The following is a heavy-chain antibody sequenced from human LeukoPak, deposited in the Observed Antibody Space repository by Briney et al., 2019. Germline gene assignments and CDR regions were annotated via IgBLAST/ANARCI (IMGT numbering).Heavy chain of an antibody. CDR3: ARGGMTAAEDDY. V-gene: IGHV4-30-2*01. CDR2: IYHSGST. CDR1: GGSISSGGYY. J-gene: IGHJ4*02. D-gene: IGHD6-13*01. Sequence: SQTLSLTCTVSGGSISSGGYYWSWIRQPPGKGLEWIGYIYHSGSTYYNPSLKSRVTISVDRSKNQFSLKLSSVTAADTAVYYCARGGMTAAEDDYWGQGTLVTVSS.